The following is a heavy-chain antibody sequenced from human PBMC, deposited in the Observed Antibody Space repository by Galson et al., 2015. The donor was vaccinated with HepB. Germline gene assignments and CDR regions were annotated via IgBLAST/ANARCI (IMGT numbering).Heavy chain of an antibody. J-gene: IGHJ5*02. CDR3: AKGLGYGGDRGYGP. CDR1: GFTFRNYA. CDR2: ISGGAGTT. D-gene: IGHD4-23*01. V-gene: IGHV3-23*01. Sequence: SLRLSCAASGFTFRNYAMNWVRQAPGEGLEWVSAISGGAGTTYTTDSVKGRFTISRDNSKNTLYLQMNSMRVEGAAVYHCAKGLGYGGDRGYGPWGQGTLVTVSA.